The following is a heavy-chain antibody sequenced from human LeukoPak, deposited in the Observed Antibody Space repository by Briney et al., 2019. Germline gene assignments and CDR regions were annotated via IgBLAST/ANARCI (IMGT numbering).Heavy chain of an antibody. Sequence: SETLSLTCTVSGGSISSGDYYWSWLRQPPGKGLEWIGYIYYSGSTYYNPSLKSRVTISVDTSKNQFSLKLSSVTAADTAVYYCASPGGRSGWYDDYWGQGTLVTVSS. CDR1: GGSISSGDYY. CDR2: IYYSGST. CDR3: ASPGGRSGWYDDY. J-gene: IGHJ4*02. V-gene: IGHV4-30-4*01. D-gene: IGHD6-19*01.